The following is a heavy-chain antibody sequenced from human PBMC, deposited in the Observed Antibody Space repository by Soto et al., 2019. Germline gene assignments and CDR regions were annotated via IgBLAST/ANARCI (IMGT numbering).Heavy chain of an antibody. CDR2: TLYRSSKWYN. J-gene: IGHJ6*02. D-gene: IGHD1-7*01. CDR3: ARDAAPTLNYPHGMDV. Sequence: QTLSLTCAISGYSVSTNIAAWSWIRQSPSRGLEWLGRTLYRSSKWYNEYAVSVKSRMTINPDTSKNQFSLQLNSVTPEDTAVYYCARDAAPTLNYPHGMDVWGQGTAVTVSS. CDR1: GYSVSTNIAA. V-gene: IGHV6-1*01.